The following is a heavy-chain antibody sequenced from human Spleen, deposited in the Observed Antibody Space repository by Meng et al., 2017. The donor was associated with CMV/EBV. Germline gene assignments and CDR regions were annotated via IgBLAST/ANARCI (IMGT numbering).Heavy chain of an antibody. CDR3: ARNYYSRYYYFDY. V-gene: IGHV3-21*01. Sequence: LSLTCAASGFTFSSYSMNWVRQAPGKGLEWVSYISTSSSYIYYADSVKGRFTIYRDNAKNSLYLQMNSLRAEDTAVYYCARNYYSRYYYFDYWGQGTLVTVSS. D-gene: IGHD3-22*01. CDR2: ISTSSSYI. J-gene: IGHJ4*02. CDR1: GFTFSSYS.